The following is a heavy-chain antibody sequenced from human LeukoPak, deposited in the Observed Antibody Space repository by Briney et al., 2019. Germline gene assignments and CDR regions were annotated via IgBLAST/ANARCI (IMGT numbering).Heavy chain of an antibody. Sequence: GGSLRLSCAASGFTFSTYAMSWVRQAPGKGLEWVSSISGSGGSTYYADSVKGRFTISRDNSNNTLYLQINSLRAEDTAVYYCAKTPSSWWFDPWGQGTLVTVSS. D-gene: IGHD6-6*01. J-gene: IGHJ5*02. CDR1: GFTFSTYA. CDR3: AKTPSSWWFDP. CDR2: ISGSGGST. V-gene: IGHV3-23*01.